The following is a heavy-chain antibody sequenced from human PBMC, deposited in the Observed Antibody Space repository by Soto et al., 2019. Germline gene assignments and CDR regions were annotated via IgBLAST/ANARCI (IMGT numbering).Heavy chain of an antibody. CDR3: TTEGVGALLLFDY. CDR1: GFTFSNAW. V-gene: IGHV3-15*01. D-gene: IGHD1-26*01. Sequence: LRRSCAASGFTFSNAWMSWVRQAPGKGLEWVGRIKSKTDGGTTDYAAPVKGRFTISRDDSKNTLYLQMNSLKTEDTAVYYCTTEGVGALLLFDYWGQGTMVTVYS. CDR2: IKSKTDGGTT. J-gene: IGHJ4*02.